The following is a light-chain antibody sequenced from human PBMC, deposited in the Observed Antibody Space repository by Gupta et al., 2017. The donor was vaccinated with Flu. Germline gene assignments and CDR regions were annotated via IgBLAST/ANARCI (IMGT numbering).Light chain of an antibody. CDR1: QGIRND. V-gene: IGKV1-6*01. CDR3: RQYDNYART. CDR2: AAS. Sequence: AIQMTQSPSSLSASVGDRVTITCRASQGIRNDLGWYQQKPGKAPKLLIYAASSLQSGVPSRFSGSGSGTXFTLTIXSLQPEDFATYYCRQYDNYARTFGXGTKVEIK. J-gene: IGKJ1*01.